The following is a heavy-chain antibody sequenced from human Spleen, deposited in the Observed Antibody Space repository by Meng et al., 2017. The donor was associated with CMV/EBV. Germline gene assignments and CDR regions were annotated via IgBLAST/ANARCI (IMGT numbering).Heavy chain of an antibody. D-gene: IGHD3-10*01. CDR1: GFTFSSYG. CDR3: ARDRGVVIPAAPYYFDY. CDR2: IRYDGSNK. Sequence: GESMKISCAASGFTFSSYGMHWVRQAPGKGLEWAAFIRYDGSNKYYADSVKGRFTISRDDAKNSVSLQMRSLRVEDTAVYYCARDRGVVIPAAPYYFDYWGRGTLVTVSS. V-gene: IGHV3-30*02. J-gene: IGHJ4*02.